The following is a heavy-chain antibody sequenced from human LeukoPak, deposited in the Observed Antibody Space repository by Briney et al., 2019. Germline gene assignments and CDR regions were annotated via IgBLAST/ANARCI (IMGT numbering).Heavy chain of an antibody. CDR2: ISASGGST. V-gene: IGHV3-23*01. D-gene: IGHD3-10*01. J-gene: IGHJ6*03. CDR3: AKVMKGSERLTMVRGVIIKTAGLYYMDV. Sequence: GGSLRLSCAASGFTLSSYAMSWVRQAPGKGLEWVSSISASGGSTNYADSVKGRFTIPRDNSKNTVYLQMNSLRDEDTAVYYCAKVMKGSERLTMVRGVIIKTAGLYYMDVWGKGTTVTVSS. CDR1: GFTLSSYA.